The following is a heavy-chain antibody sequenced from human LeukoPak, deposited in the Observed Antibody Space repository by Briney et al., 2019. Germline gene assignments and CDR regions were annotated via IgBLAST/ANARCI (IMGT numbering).Heavy chain of an antibody. D-gene: IGHD5-18*01. Sequence: GGSLRLSCAASGSTFSSYAMSWVRQAPGKGLEWVSAISGSGGSTYYADSVKGRFTISRDNAKNSLYLQMNSLRDEDTAVYYCASEAGYGRPGGGYWGQGTLVTVSS. V-gene: IGHV3-23*01. CDR3: ASEAGYGRPGGGY. CDR1: GSTFSSYA. J-gene: IGHJ4*02. CDR2: ISGSGGST.